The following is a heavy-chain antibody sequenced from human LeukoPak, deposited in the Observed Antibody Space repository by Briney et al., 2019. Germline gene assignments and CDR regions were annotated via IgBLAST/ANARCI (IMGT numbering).Heavy chain of an antibody. Sequence: PSETLSLTCTVSGGSISSSSYYWGWIRQPPGKGLEWIGSIYYSGSTYYNPSLKSRVTISVDTSKNQFSLKLSSVTAADTAVYYCARDGDYYDSSGYQGGMDVWGQGTTVTVSS. V-gene: IGHV4-39*07. CDR2: IYYSGST. J-gene: IGHJ6*02. D-gene: IGHD3-22*01. CDR1: GGSISSSSYY. CDR3: ARDGDYYDSSGYQGGMDV.